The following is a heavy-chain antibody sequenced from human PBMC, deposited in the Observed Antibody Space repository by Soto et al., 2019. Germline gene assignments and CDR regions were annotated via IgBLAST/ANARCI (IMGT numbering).Heavy chain of an antibody. D-gene: IGHD3-3*01. V-gene: IGHV5-10-1*01. CDR3: ARLGLESGGPGDYYYGMDV. CDR1: GYSFTSYW. Sequence: VESLKISCNGSGYSFTSYWISWVRQMPGNGLERMGRIDPSDSYTNYSPSFQGHVTISADKSISTAYLQWSSLKASDTAMYYCARLGLESGGPGDYYYGMDVWGQGTTVTVSS. CDR2: IDPSDSYT. J-gene: IGHJ6*02.